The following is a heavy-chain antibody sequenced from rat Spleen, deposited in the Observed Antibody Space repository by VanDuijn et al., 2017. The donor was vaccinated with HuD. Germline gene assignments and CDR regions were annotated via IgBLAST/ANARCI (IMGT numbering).Heavy chain of an antibody. CDR1: GFTFSDYY. CDR3: SRGGATRFDY. Sequence: EVQLVESGGGLVQPGRSLKLSCAASGFTFSDYYMAWVRQAPTKGLEWVATLSYDASAPYYRDSVKGRFTISRDNAKTTLYLQMNSLRSEDTATYYCSRGGATRFDYWGQGVMVTVSS. V-gene: IGHV5-22*01. CDR2: LSYDASAP. D-gene: IGHD1-11*01. J-gene: IGHJ2*01.